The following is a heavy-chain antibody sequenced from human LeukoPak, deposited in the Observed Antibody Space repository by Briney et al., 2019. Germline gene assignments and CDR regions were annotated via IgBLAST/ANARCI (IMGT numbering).Heavy chain of an antibody. D-gene: IGHD4-23*01. CDR3: ARAPHDDYGGNSGTERRFDY. V-gene: IGHV4-34*01. J-gene: IGHJ4*02. CDR1: GGSFSGYY. Sequence: PSETLSLTCAVYGGSFSGYYWSWIRQPPGKGLEWIGEINHSGSTNYNPSLKSRVTISVDTSKNQFSLKLSSVTAADTAVYYCARAPHDDYGGNSGTERRFDYWGQGTLVTVSS. CDR2: INHSGST.